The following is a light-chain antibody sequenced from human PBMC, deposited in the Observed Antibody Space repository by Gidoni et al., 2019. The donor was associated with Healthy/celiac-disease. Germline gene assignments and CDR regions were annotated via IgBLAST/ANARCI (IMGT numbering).Light chain of an antibody. Sequence: QSALTQTPSASGSPGQSVTISCTGTSSDVGGYNDVSWYQQHPGKAPKLMIYEVSNRPSGVPDRFFGSKSGNTSSLTVSGLQAEDEADYYCSSYAGSNNFVVFGGGTKLTVL. CDR1: SSDVGGYND. CDR2: EVS. V-gene: IGLV2-8*01. J-gene: IGLJ2*01. CDR3: SSYAGSNNFVV.